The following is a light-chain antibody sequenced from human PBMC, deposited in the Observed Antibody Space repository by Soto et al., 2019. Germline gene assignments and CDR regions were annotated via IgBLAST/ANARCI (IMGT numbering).Light chain of an antibody. J-gene: IGLJ3*02. CDR3: QSYDSSLSGSGV. CDR2: GHN. Sequence: QSVLTQPPSVSGAPGQRVTISCTGSYYNIGAGYEVHWYQQIPGTAPKLLISGHNNRPSGVPDRFFGSKSGTSASLTIIGLQAEDEADYYCQSYDSSLSGSGVFGGGTKVTGL. CDR1: YYNIGAGYE. V-gene: IGLV1-40*01.